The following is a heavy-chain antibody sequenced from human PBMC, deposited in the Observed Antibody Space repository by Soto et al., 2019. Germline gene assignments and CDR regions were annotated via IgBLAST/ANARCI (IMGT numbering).Heavy chain of an antibody. D-gene: IGHD5-12*01. V-gene: IGHV4-34*09. CDR2: IYNSGST. J-gene: IGHJ2*01. CDR3: ASRRSGSDPYWFFDL. CDR1: GGSFSGYY. Sequence: PSETLSLTCAVYGGSFSGYYWSWIRQPPGKGLEWIGYIYNSGSTYYNPSLESRITISVDRSANHLSLRLSSVTAADTAVYYCASRRSGSDPYWFFDLWGRGTLVTVSS.